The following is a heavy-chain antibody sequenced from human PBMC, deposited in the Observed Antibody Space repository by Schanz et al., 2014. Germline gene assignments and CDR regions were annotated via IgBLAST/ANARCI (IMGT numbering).Heavy chain of an antibody. D-gene: IGHD6-13*01. CDR3: ARDGEAAAGCDY. Sequence: QVQLVQSGAEVKKPGVSVKVSCKASGYTFTTYYIHWARQAPGQGLEWMGWISVYHGHTNYAEKVHGRVTMTTDTSTSTAYMELRSLRSEDTAVYYCARDGEAAAGCDYWGQGTLVTVAS. CDR1: GYTFTTYY. CDR2: ISVYHGHT. V-gene: IGHV1-18*04. J-gene: IGHJ4*02.